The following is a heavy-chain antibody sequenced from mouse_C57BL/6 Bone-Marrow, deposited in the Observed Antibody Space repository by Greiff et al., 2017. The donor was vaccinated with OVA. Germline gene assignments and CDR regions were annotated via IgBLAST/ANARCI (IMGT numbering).Heavy chain of an antibody. Sequence: EVQGVESGGDLVKPGGSLKLSCAASGFTFSSYGMSWVRQTPDKRLEWVATISSSGSYTYYPDRVKGRFTISRDNAKNTLYLQMSILKSEDTAMYYCAREGPSMVTTPFDYWGPGTTLTVSS. V-gene: IGHV5-6*01. CDR3: AREGPSMVTTPFDY. D-gene: IGHD2-9*01. CDR1: GFTFSSYG. J-gene: IGHJ2*01. CDR2: ISSSGSYT.